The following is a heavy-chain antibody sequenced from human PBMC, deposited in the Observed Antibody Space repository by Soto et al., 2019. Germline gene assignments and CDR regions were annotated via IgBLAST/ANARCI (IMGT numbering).Heavy chain of an antibody. CDR3: AMLGGWSGGSSGMDV. V-gene: IGHV3-72*01. CDR1: GLIFSDYH. Sequence: EVQLVESGGGLVQPGGSLRLSCAASGLIFSDYHMDWVRQAPGKGLEWVGRIRRKANSYTTEYAASVKGRCTISRDDSKNSPYLQMNSLKSEDTGVYYCAMLGGWSGGSSGMDVWGQGAKVNVSS. J-gene: IGHJ6*02. CDR2: IRRKANSYTT. D-gene: IGHD6-19*01.